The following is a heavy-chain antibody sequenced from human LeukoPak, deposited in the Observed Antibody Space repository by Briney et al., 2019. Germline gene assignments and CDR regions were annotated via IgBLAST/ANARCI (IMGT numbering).Heavy chain of an antibody. V-gene: IGHV4-61*05. CDR1: GGSISSSSYY. CDR3: ARWLPFGGVIVKDYFDY. D-gene: IGHD3-16*02. CDR2: IYYSGST. Sequence: SETLSLTCTVSGGSISSSSYYWGWIRQPPGKGLEWIGYIYYSGSTNYNPSLKSRVTISVDTSKNQFSLKLSSVTAADTAVYYCARWLPFGGVIVKDYFDYWGQGTLVTVSS. J-gene: IGHJ4*02.